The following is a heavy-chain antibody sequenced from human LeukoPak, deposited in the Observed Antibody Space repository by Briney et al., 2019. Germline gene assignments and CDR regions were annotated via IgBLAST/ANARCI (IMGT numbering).Heavy chain of an antibody. CDR1: GGTFSSYA. J-gene: IGHJ6*04. D-gene: IGHD5-18*01. CDR3: AKEKEAGRGYSYGYDYGMDV. CDR2: IIPIFGTA. V-gene: IGHV1-69*06. Sequence: AASVKVSCKASGGTFSSYAISWVRQAPGQGLEWMGGIIPIFGTANYAQKFQGRVTITADKSTSTAYMELSSLRPEDTAVYYCAKEKEAGRGYSYGYDYGMDVWGKGTTVTVSS.